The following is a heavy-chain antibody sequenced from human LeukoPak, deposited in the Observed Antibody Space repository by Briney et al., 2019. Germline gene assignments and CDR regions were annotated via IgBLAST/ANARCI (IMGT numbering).Heavy chain of an antibody. D-gene: IGHD1-26*01. CDR3: ATDPATVGVTTRDY. Sequence: PGGSLRLSCAASGFTFSGYYMSWIRQAPGKGLEWVSSISSSSSYIYYADSVKGRFTISRDNSKNTIFLQMNTLRADDTAVYFCATDPATVGVTTRDYWGQGTLVTVSS. CDR2: ISSSSSYI. V-gene: IGHV3-21*04. J-gene: IGHJ4*02. CDR1: GFTFSGYY.